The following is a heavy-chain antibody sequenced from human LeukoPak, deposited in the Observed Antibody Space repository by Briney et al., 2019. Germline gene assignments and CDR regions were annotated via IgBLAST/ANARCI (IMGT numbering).Heavy chain of an antibody. V-gene: IGHV1-2*06. Sequence: ASVKVSCKASGYTFTRYYMHWVRQAPGQGLEWMGRINPNSGGTNYAQKFQGRVTMTRDTSISTAYMELSSLRSEDTAVYYCARGEGYDFWSGYYMLDYWGQGTLVTVSS. D-gene: IGHD3-3*01. CDR3: ARGEGYDFWSGYYMLDY. CDR2: INPNSGGT. J-gene: IGHJ4*02. CDR1: GYTFTRYY.